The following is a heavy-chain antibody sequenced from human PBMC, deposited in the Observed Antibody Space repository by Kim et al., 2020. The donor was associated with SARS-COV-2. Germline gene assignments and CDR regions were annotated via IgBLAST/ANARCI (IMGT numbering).Heavy chain of an antibody. D-gene: IGHD2-2*01. Sequence: PSLQSRVTLSVATSKNQCSLKLCSVTAADTAVYYCARLGCSTSCDAFDIWGQGTMVTVSS. V-gene: IGHV4-59*08. J-gene: IGHJ3*02. CDR3: ARLGCSTSCDAFDI.